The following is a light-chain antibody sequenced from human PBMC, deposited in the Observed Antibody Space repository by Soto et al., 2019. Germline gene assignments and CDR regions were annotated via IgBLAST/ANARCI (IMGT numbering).Light chain of an antibody. CDR3: QQYNNSTRT. Sequence: EKRVTRSPATXSVIKKQTPTPSWRASQSVSSNLDWYKQTPGQHXRXXXYGASNRDTGTPARLSGSGSGNEFTLTICILPSEDFALYYCQQYNNSTRTVGQGTQVDI. J-gene: IGKJ1*01. CDR1: QSVSSN. CDR2: GAS. V-gene: IGKV3-15*01.